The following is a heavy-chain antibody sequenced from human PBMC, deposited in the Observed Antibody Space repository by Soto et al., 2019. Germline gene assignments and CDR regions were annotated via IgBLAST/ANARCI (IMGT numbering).Heavy chain of an antibody. D-gene: IGHD3-22*01. J-gene: IGHJ4*02. V-gene: IGHV1-69*13. Sequence: ASVKVSCKASGGTFSSYAISWVRQAPGQGLEWMGGIIPIFGTANYAQKFQGRVTITADESTSTAYMELSSLRSEDTAVYYCAREASNPYYDSSGYHRPDEVPAQYFDYWGQGTLVTVSS. CDR2: IIPIFGTA. CDR1: GGTFSSYA. CDR3: AREASNPYYDSSGYHRPDEVPAQYFDY.